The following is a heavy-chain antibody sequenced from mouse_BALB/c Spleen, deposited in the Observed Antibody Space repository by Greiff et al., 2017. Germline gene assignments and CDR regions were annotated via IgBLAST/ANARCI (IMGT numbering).Heavy chain of an antibody. CDR1: GYTFTSYW. Sequence: LQQSGTVLARPGASVKMSCKASGYTFTSYWMHWVKQRPGQGLEWIGAIYPGNSDTSYNQKFKGKAKLTAVTSTSTAYMELSSLTNEDSAVYYCTRLDYYGSSYGYWGQGTTLTVSS. CDR3: TRLDYYGSSYGY. J-gene: IGHJ2*01. V-gene: IGHV1-5*01. CDR2: IYPGNSDT. D-gene: IGHD1-1*01.